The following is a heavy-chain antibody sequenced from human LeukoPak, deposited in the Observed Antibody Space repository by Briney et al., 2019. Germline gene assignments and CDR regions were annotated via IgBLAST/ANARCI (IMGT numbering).Heavy chain of an antibody. D-gene: IGHD5-12*01. CDR3: ARCFLDQRGYSGYDYSYAPVGWENWFDP. Sequence: ASVKVSCKASGYTFTSYYMHWVRQAPGQGLEWMGIINPSGGSTSYAQKFQGRVTMTRDMSTSTVYMELSSLRSEDTAVYYCARCFLDQRGYSGYDYSYAPVGWENWFDPWGQGTLVTVSS. CDR2: INPSGGST. J-gene: IGHJ5*02. V-gene: IGHV1-46*01. CDR1: GYTFTSYY.